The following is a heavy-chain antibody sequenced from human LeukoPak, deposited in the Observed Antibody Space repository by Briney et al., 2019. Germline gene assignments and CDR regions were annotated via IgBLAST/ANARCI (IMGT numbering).Heavy chain of an antibody. V-gene: IGHV1-69*05. CDR3: ATGGGSSWQFNWFDP. J-gene: IGHJ5*02. Sequence: SVKVSCKASGGTFSSYAISWVRQAPGQGLEWMGGIIPIFGTANYAQKFQGRVTITTDESTSTAYMELSSLRSEDTAVYYCATGGGSSWQFNWFDPWGQGTLVTVCS. D-gene: IGHD6-13*01. CDR2: IIPIFGTA. CDR1: GGTFSSYA.